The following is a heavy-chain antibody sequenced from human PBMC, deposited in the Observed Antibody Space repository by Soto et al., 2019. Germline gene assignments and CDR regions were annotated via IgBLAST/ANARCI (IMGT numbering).Heavy chain of an antibody. V-gene: IGHV4-59*01. Sequence: TVSGGSISSYYWSWIRQPPGKGLEWIGYIYYSGSTNYNPSLKSRVTISVDTSKNQFSLKLSSVTAADTAVYYCATAMVTIEAYYFDYWGQGTLVTVSS. J-gene: IGHJ4*02. D-gene: IGHD5-18*01. CDR3: ATAMVTIEAYYFDY. CDR2: IYYSGST. CDR1: GGSISSYY.